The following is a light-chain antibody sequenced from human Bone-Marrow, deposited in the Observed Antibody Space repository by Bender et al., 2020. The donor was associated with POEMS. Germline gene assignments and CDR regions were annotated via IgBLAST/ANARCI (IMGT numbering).Light chain of an antibody. CDR3: CSYAGSSTFYV. CDR1: SSDVGGYHY. CDR2: DVS. Sequence: QSALTQPRSVSGSPGQSVTISCTGTSSDVGGYHYVSWYQHHPGNAPRLVIYDVSMRPSGVPDRFSGSKSDNTASLTISGLQAEDEADYYCCSYAGSSTFYVFGTGTKVTVL. V-gene: IGLV2-11*01. J-gene: IGLJ1*01.